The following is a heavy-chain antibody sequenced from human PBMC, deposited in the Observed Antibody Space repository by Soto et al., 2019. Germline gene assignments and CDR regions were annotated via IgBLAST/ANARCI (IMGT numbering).Heavy chain of an antibody. Sequence: QVQLVESGGGLVKPGGSLRLSCAASGFTFSDYYMSWIRQAPGKGLEWVSYISSSGSTIYYADSVKGRFTISRDNAKNSLYLQMNILRAEDTAVYYCARDLQYYDILTGYYNVEVADYWGQGTLVTVSS. CDR3: ARDLQYYDILTGYYNVEVADY. J-gene: IGHJ4*02. CDR2: ISSSGSTI. D-gene: IGHD3-9*01. CDR1: GFTFSDYY. V-gene: IGHV3-11*01.